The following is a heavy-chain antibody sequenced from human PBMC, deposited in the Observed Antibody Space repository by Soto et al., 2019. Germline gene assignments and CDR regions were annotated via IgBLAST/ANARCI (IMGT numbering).Heavy chain of an antibody. J-gene: IGHJ5*02. V-gene: IGHV1-2*02. CDR1: GYTFTGYY. CDR2: VNPNSGGT. D-gene: IGHD3-22*01. Sequence: ASVKVSCKASGYTFTGYYMHWVRQAPGQGLEWMGWVNPNSGGTNYAQKFQGRVTMTRDTSISTAYMELSRLRSDDTAVYYCARDRRPDYYDSSGYGSWFDPWGQGTLVTVSS. CDR3: ARDRRPDYYDSSGYGSWFDP.